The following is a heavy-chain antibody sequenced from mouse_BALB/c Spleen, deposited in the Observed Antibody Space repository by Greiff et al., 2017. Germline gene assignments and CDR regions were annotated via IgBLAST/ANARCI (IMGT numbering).Heavy chain of an antibody. Sequence: QVQLKQSGAELVRPGTSVKVSCKASGYAFTNYLIEWVKQRPGQGLEWIGVINPGSGGTNYNEKFKGKATLTADKSSSTAYMQLSSLTSDDSAVYFCARARGYSAMDYWGQGTSVTVSS. CDR3: ARARGYSAMDY. V-gene: IGHV1-54*01. D-gene: IGHD3-1*01. CDR2: INPGSGGT. J-gene: IGHJ4*01. CDR1: GYAFTNYL.